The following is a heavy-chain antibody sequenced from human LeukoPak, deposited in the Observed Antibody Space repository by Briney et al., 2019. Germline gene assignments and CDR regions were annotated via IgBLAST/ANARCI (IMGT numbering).Heavy chain of an antibody. CDR2: INWNGGST. CDR1: GFTFDDYG. D-gene: IGHD3-22*01. Sequence: GGSLRLSCAASGFTFDDYGMSWVRQAPGKGLEWVSGINWNGGSTGYADSVKGRFTISRDNSKNTLYLQMNSLRAEDTAVYYCASDLGYYYDSSGYTYPWGQGTLVTVSS. CDR3: ASDLGYYYDSSGYTYP. V-gene: IGHV3-20*04. J-gene: IGHJ5*02.